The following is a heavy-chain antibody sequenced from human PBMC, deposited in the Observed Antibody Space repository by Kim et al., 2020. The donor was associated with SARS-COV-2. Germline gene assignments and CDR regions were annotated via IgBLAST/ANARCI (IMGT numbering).Heavy chain of an antibody. J-gene: IGHJ6*02. CDR3: VRGTSSPGMDV. CDR1: GYTFTAVP. CDR2: INIASGRP. Sequence: ASVKVSCKASGYTFTAVPINWVRQAPGHGLEWMGDINIASGRPTYAQGFTGRFVFSFDTSVTTAFMEISSLKVEDTAIYYCVRGTSSPGMDVWGQGTTVTV. V-gene: IGHV7-4-1*02.